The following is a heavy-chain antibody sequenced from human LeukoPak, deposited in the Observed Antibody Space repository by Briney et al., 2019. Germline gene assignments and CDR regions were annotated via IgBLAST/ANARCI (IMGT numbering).Heavy chain of an antibody. Sequence: GSVTLSCTASGYTFSDFCIHWVRQAPGQGLEYVGWINPKSGDTYSPQRLQGRVTMTRDASISTAYMELSSLRSDDTAVYFCARESSAEGRAWAYWGQGTLVTVSS. CDR3: ARESSAEGRAWAY. J-gene: IGHJ4*02. D-gene: IGHD3-16*01. CDR2: INPKSGDT. V-gene: IGHV1-2*02. CDR1: GYTFSDFC.